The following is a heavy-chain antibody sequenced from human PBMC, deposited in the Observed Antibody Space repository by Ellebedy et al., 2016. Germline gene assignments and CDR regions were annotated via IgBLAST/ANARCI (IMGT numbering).Heavy chain of an antibody. Sequence: ASVKVSCKASGYTFTGYYMHWVRQAPGQGLEWMGWINPNSGGTNYAQKFQGWVTMTRDTSISTAYMELSRLRSDDTAVYYCARDRDRRYCSGGSCAGDYYYMDVWGKGTTVTVSS. J-gene: IGHJ6*03. CDR2: INPNSGGT. D-gene: IGHD2-15*01. V-gene: IGHV1-2*04. CDR3: ARDRDRRYCSGGSCAGDYYYMDV. CDR1: GYTFTGYY.